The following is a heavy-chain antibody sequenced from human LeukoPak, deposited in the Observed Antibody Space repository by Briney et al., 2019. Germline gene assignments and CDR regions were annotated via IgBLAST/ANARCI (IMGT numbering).Heavy chain of an antibody. CDR2: IYHSGST. D-gene: IGHD1-26*01. J-gene: IGHJ4*02. CDR3: ARGLRGASFDY. Sequence: SETLSLTCSVSGGSMSSYYWSWIRQSPGKGLEWIGYIYHSGSTDYNSSLKSRVTISEDTSKKQFSLKVSSVTAADTAVYYCARGLRGASFDYWGQGTLVTVSS. CDR1: GGSMSSYY. V-gene: IGHV4-59*01.